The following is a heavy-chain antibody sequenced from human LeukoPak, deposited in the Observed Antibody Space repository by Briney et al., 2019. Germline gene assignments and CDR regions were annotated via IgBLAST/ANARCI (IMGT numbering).Heavy chain of an antibody. Sequence: GGSLRLSCTASGFTFDDYAMHWVRQAPGKGLEWVSAISGSGGSTYYADSVKGRFTISRDNSKNTLYLQMNSLRAEDTAVYYCAKDRSSSSVFDAFDIWGQGTMVTVSS. J-gene: IGHJ3*02. D-gene: IGHD6-6*01. CDR3: AKDRSSSSVFDAFDI. CDR2: ISGSGGST. CDR1: GFTFDDYA. V-gene: IGHV3-23*01.